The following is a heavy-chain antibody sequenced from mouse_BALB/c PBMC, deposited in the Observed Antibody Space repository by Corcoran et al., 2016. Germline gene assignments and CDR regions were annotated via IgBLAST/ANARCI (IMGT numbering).Heavy chain of an antibody. CDR2: INPYNDGT. Sequence: EVQLQQSGPELVKPGASVKMSCKASGYTFTSYVMHWVKQQPGQGLEWLGYINPYNDGTKYNEKFKGKATLTSDKSSSTAYMELSSLTSEDSAVYYCARGLDYYGSSYGVAYWGQGTLVTVSA. J-gene: IGHJ3*01. D-gene: IGHD1-1*01. CDR1: GYTFTSYV. V-gene: IGHV1S136*01. CDR3: ARGLDYYGSSYGVAY.